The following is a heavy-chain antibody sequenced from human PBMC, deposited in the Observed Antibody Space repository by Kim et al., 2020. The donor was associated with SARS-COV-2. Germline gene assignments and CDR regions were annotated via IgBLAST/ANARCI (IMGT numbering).Heavy chain of an antibody. CDR1: GYTFTSYD. CDR3: VGIAAAWGLTDDY. Sequence: ASVKVSCKASGYTFTSYDINWVRQATGQGLEWMGWMNPNSGNTGYAQKFQGRVTMTRNTSISTAYMELSSLRSEDTAVYYCVGIAAAWGLTDDYWGQGTLVTVSS. CDR2: MNPNSGNT. D-gene: IGHD6-13*01. J-gene: IGHJ4*02. V-gene: IGHV1-8*01.